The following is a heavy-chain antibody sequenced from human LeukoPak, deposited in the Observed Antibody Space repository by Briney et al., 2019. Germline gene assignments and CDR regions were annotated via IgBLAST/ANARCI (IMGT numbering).Heavy chain of an antibody. D-gene: IGHD2-8*01. CDR1: GYTFSSYW. J-gene: IGHJ6*03. Sequence: KRGESLKISCKGSGYTFSSYWIGWVRQMPGKGLEWMGIIYPDDSDTRYSPSFQGQVTISADKSISTAYLQWSSLKASDTAMYYCARLAYCSNDVCYSNYYYSMDVWGKGTTVTVSS. CDR2: IYPDDSDT. V-gene: IGHV5-51*01. CDR3: ARLAYCSNDVCYSNYYYSMDV.